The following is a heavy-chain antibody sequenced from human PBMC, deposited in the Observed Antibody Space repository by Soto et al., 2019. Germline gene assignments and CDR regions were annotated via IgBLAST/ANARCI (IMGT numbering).Heavy chain of an antibody. CDR1: GFTFSSYG. Sequence: SLRLSCAASGFTFSSYGMHWVRQAPGKGLEWVAVIWYDGSNKYYADSVKGRFTISRDNSKNTLYLQMNSLRAEDTAVYYCARVAYYDFWSGYRYYYYGMDVWGQGTTVTVSS. D-gene: IGHD3-3*01. V-gene: IGHV3-33*01. J-gene: IGHJ6*02. CDR2: IWYDGSNK. CDR3: ARVAYYDFWSGYRYYYYGMDV.